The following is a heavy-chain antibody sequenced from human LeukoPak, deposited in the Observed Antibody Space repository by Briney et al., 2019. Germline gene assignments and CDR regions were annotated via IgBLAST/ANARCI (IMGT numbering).Heavy chain of an antibody. J-gene: IGHJ4*02. Sequence: PSETLSLTCTVSGGSISGWYWSWIRQPPGKGLEWIGYIYDSGSTNYNPSLKSRVTMSIDTSKNQFSLKLSSVTAADTAVYYCARETRLTGYFGGLGFNYWGQGTLVTVSS. CDR3: ARETRLTGYFGGLGFNY. D-gene: IGHD2-21*01. CDR1: GGSISGWY. CDR2: IYDSGST. V-gene: IGHV4-59*01.